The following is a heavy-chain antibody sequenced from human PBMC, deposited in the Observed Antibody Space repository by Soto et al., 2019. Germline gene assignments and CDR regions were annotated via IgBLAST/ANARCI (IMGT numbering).Heavy chain of an antibody. CDR2: INVGNGNT. CDR3: ARSSGGVFGILIEGSNWLAP. CDR1: GYTFTEYP. D-gene: IGHD3-16*02. J-gene: IGHJ5*02. Sequence: ASLNVYCTASGYTFTEYPSHWVRQTTGQGLEWMGWINVGNGNTGYSRKFQGRVTNARDMSASTAYIEVTSLTSEDTAIYYCARSSGGVFGILIEGSNWLAPWGQGSLVSGSS. V-gene: IGHV1-3*01.